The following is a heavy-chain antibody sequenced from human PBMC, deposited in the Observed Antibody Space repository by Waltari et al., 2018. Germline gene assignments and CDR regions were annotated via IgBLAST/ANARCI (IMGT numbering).Heavy chain of an antibody. CDR1: GDSLSGYY. J-gene: IGHJ4*02. V-gene: IGHV4-34*02. D-gene: IGHD4-4*01. CDR2: IHDSGKT. CDR3: ARRGGGNFPFYFDY. Sequence: QVQLQQWGAGLLKPSETLSLTCAVYGDSLSGYYWSWIRETPGKGLEWIGEIHDSGKTNYNPSLKSRVTISRLTSKNQFSLKLSSVTAADTAVYYCARRGGGNFPFYFDYWGLGTLVAVS.